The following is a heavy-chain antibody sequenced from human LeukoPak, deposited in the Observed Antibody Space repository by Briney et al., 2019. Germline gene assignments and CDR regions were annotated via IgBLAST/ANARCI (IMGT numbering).Heavy chain of an antibody. CDR1: GGAISSSSYY. J-gene: IGHJ5*02. D-gene: IGHD6-13*01. CDR3: ARALISSWYNWFDP. CDR2: IYYSGST. V-gene: IGHV4-39*07. Sequence: PSETLSLTCTVSGGAISSSSYYWGWIRQPPGKGLEWIGSIYYSGSTYYNPSLKSRVTISVDTSKNQFSLKLSSVTAADTGVYYCARALISSWYNWFDPWGQGTLVTVSS.